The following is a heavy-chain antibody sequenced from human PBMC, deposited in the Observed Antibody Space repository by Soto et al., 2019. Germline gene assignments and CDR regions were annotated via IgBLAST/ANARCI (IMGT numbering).Heavy chain of an antibody. J-gene: IGHJ4*02. CDR1: GGPSNNFA. Sequence: QVQLVQSGTEVKKPGSSVKVSCKASGGPSNNFAISWVRQAPGQGLEWMGGIIPIFGTANYAQKFQGRVTITADQSTRTAYMELRSLRSEDTAIYYCAKLQGSGTYYDDDFCGQGTLVTVSS. D-gene: IGHD3-10*01. V-gene: IGHV1-69*01. CDR2: IIPIFGTA. CDR3: AKLQGSGTYYDDDF.